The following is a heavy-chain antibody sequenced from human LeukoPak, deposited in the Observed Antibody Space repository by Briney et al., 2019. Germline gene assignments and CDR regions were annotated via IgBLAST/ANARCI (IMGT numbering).Heavy chain of an antibody. CDR2: ISGSGTNT. CDR3: AKANGAIFGVAGYFDY. J-gene: IGHJ4*02. V-gene: IGHV3-23*01. CDR1: GFSFRSYA. D-gene: IGHD3-3*02. Sequence: GGSLRLSCAASGFSFRSYAMSWVRQAPGKGLEWVSAISGSGTNTYYADSVKGRFTISRDNSKNTLDLQMNSLRAEATAVYYCAKANGAIFGVAGYFDYWGQGTLVTVSS.